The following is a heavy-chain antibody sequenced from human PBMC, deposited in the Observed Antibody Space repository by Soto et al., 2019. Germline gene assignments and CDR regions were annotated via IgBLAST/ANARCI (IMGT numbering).Heavy chain of an antibody. CDR3: AKGRSYYYYYGVDV. Sequence: QPGGSLRLSCAASGFTFSSCAMGWVRQAPGKGLEWVSDIIDSGASTYYADSVQGRFTISRDNSKSTLYLQMNSPRAEDTALYYCAKGRSYYYYYGVDVWGQGTTVTVSS. CDR1: GFTFSSCA. J-gene: IGHJ6*02. V-gene: IGHV3-23*01. CDR2: IIDSGAST.